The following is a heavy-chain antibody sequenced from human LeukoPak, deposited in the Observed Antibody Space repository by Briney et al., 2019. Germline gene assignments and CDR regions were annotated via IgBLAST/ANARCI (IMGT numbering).Heavy chain of an antibody. CDR2: IYYSGST. J-gene: IGHJ4*02. Sequence: SETLSLTCTVSGGSISSYYWSWIRQPPGKGLGWIGYIYYSGSTNYNPSLKSRVTISVDTSKNQFSLKLSSVTAADTAVYYCAWLVATGYYRLWGQGTLVTVSS. V-gene: IGHV4-59*08. CDR1: GGSISSYY. CDR3: AWLVATGYYRL. D-gene: IGHD3-9*01.